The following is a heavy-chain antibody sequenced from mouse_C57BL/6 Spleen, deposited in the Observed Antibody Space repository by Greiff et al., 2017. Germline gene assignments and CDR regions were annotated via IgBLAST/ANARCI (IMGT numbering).Heavy chain of an antibody. Sequence: QVQLQQSGAELVKPGASVTMSCKASGYTFTTYPIEWMKQNHGKSLEWIGNFHPYNDDTKYNEKFKGKATLTVEKSSSTVYLELSRLTSDDSTFYYCARGYGSSYSYAMDYWGQGTSVTVSS. D-gene: IGHD1-1*01. CDR3: ARGYGSSYSYAMDY. CDR2: FHPYNDDT. J-gene: IGHJ4*01. CDR1: GYTFTTYP. V-gene: IGHV1-47*01.